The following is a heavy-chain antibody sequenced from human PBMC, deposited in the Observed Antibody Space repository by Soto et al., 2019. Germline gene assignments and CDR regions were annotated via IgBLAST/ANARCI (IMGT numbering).Heavy chain of an antibody. CDR1: GYTFTSYG. V-gene: IGHV1-18*01. D-gene: IGHD4-4*01. CDR3: ARERRDDYNLFYGMDV. J-gene: IGHJ6*02. Sequence: QVQLVQSGAEVKKPGASVKVSCKASGYTFTSYGVSWVRQAPGQGLEWMGWISAYSGNTNYAQMLQGRVTMTTDTSTGTAYMELRSLRSDDTAVYYCARERRDDYNLFYGMDVWDQGTTVTVSS. CDR2: ISAYSGNT.